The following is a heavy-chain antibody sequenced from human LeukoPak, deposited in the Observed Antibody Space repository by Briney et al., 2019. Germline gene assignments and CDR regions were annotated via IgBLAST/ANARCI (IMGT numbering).Heavy chain of an antibody. CDR1: GGSISSYY. V-gene: IGHV4-59*01. CDR3: ARQASGSYFY. J-gene: IGHJ4*02. D-gene: IGHD1-26*01. Sequence: SETLSLTCTVSGGSISSYYWSWIRQPPGKGLEWIGYIYYSGSTNYNPSLKSRVTISVDTSKNQFSLKLSSVTAADTAVYYCARQASGSYFYWGQGTLVTVSS. CDR2: IYYSGST.